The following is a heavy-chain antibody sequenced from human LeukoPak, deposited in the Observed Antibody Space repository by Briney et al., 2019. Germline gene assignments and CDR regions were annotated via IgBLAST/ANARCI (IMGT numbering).Heavy chain of an antibody. D-gene: IGHD3-22*01. CDR2: ISYDGSNK. J-gene: IGHJ3*02. CDR1: GLTFSSYA. V-gene: IGHV3-30*04. CDR3: ARALGGYYSDAFDI. Sequence: GGSLRLSCTASGLTFSSYAVNWVRKAPGKGLEWVAIISYDGSNKYYADSVKGRFTISRDNSENTLYLQMNSLRAEDTAVYYCARALGGYYSDAFDIWGQGTLVTVSS.